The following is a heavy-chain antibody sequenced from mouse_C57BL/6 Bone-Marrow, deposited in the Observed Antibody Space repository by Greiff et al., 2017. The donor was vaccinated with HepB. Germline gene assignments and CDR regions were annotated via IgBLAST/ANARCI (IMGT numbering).Heavy chain of an antibody. V-gene: IGHV1-53*01. Sequence: QVHVKQPGTELVKPGASVKLSCKASGYTFTSYWMHWVKQRPGQGLEWIGNINPSNGGTNYNEKFKSKATLTVDKSSSTAYMQLSSLTSEDSAVYYCAREFLFMNYGSSYHYWGQGTTLTVSS. J-gene: IGHJ2*01. CDR3: AREFLFMNYGSSYHY. CDR1: GYTFTSYW. D-gene: IGHD1-1*01. CDR2: INPSNGGT.